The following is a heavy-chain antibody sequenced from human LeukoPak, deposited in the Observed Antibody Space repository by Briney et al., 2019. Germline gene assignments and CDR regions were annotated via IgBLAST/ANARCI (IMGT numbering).Heavy chain of an antibody. Sequence: GGSLRLSCAASGFTFSIYAMGWVRQAPGRGLEWVSGIGGSGTDTYYADSVKGRFTISRDNSKNTLHLQMNSLRAEDTAVYYCATDISGSGTAAQLWGQGTLVTVSS. D-gene: IGHD3-10*01. CDR2: IGGSGTDT. CDR3: ATDISGSGTAAQL. J-gene: IGHJ4*02. CDR1: GFTFSIYA. V-gene: IGHV3-23*01.